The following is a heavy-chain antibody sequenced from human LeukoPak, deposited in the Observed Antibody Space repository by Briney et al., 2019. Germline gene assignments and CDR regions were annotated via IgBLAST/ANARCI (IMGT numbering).Heavy chain of an antibody. J-gene: IGHJ6*03. CDR2: IYYSGST. Sequence: SETLSLTCTVSGGSISGYYWSWIRQPPGKGLEWIGYIYYSGSTNYNPSLKSRVTISVDTSKNQFSLKLSSVTAADTAVYYCARIHYDFWSGYRSHYYYYYMDVWGKGTTVTVSS. CDR1: GGSISGYY. D-gene: IGHD3-3*01. V-gene: IGHV4-59*01. CDR3: ARIHYDFWSGYRSHYYYYYMDV.